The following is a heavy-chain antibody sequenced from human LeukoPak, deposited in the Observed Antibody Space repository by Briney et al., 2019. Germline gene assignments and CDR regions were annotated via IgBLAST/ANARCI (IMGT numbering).Heavy chain of an antibody. D-gene: IGHD5-18*01. V-gene: IGHV4-39*01. CDR1: GGSISSGDYY. CDR2: IHYTGST. CDR3: ARLPTGYPNWFDT. Sequence: SETLSLTCTVSGGSISSGDYYRSWIRQPPGKGLELIAAIHYTGSTYYNPSFMSRVTISVDTSKNQFSLKLNSLTATDTAVYYCARLPTGYPNWFDTWGQGILVTVSS. J-gene: IGHJ5*02.